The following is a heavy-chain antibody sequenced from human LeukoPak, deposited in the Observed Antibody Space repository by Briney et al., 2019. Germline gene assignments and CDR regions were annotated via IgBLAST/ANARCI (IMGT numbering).Heavy chain of an antibody. Sequence: GESLKISCQGSGYIFTSYWIGWVRQVPGKGLEWMGIIYPGDSDTIYSPSFQSQVTISADKSISTAYLQWSSLKASDTAMYYCARSGSSGYYYFDYWGQGTLVTVSS. CDR1: GYIFTSYW. J-gene: IGHJ4*02. V-gene: IGHV5-51*01. D-gene: IGHD3-22*01. CDR2: IYPGDSDT. CDR3: ARSGSSGYYYFDY.